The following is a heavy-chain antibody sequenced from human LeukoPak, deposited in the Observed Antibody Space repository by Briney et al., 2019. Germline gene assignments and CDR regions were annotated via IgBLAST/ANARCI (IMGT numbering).Heavy chain of an antibody. J-gene: IGHJ5*02. D-gene: IGHD2-15*01. CDR2: FDPEDGET. V-gene: IGHV1-24*01. Sequence: GASVKVSCKVSGYTLTELSMHWVRQAPGKGLEWMGGFDPEDGETIYAQKFQGRVTMTEDTSTDTAYMELSSLRSEDTAVYYSATEGSRYCSGGSCYPWGQGTLVTVSS. CDR3: ATEGSRYCSGGSCYP. CDR1: GYTLTELS.